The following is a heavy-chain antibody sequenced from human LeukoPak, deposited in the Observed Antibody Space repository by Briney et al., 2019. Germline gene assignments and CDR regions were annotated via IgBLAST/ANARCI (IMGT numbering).Heavy chain of an antibody. V-gene: IGHV4-59*05. CDR1: GGSIGSYY. Sequence: SETLSLTCTVSGGSIGSYYWSWIRQPAGKGREWIGSIYYSGSTYYNPSLKSRVTISVDTSKNQFSLKLSSVTAADTAVYYCASTGLRFLEWSTFDYWGQGTLVTVSS. J-gene: IGHJ4*02. CDR2: IYYSGST. D-gene: IGHD3-3*01. CDR3: ASTGLRFLEWSTFDY.